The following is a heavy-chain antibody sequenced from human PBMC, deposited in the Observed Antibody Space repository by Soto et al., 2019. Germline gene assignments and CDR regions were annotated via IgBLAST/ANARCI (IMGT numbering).Heavy chain of an antibody. V-gene: IGHV4-34*01. J-gene: IGHJ3*02. CDR1: GGSFSGYY. D-gene: IGHD2-15*01. CDR3: ARGQGVVVVAATMNAFDI. CDR2: INHSGST. Sequence: QVQLQQWGAGLLKPSETLSLTCAVYGGSFSGYYWSRIRQPPGKGLEWIGEINHSGSTNYNPSLKSRVTISVDTSKNQFSLKLSSVTAADTAVYYCARGQGVVVVAATMNAFDIWGQGTMVTVSS.